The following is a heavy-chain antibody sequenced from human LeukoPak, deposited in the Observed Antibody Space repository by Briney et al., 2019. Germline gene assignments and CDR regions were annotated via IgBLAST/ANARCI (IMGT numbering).Heavy chain of an antibody. CDR1: GFTFSSYG. D-gene: IGHD5-18*01. CDR2: ISYDGSNK. CDR3: ANRGYSYGYYFDY. J-gene: IGHJ4*02. V-gene: IGHV3-30*18. Sequence: PGGSLRLSCAASGFTFSSYGMHWVRQAPGKGLEWVAVISYDGSNKYYADSAKGRFTISRDNSKNTLYLQMNSLRAEDTAVYYCANRGYSYGYYFDYWGQGTLVTVSS.